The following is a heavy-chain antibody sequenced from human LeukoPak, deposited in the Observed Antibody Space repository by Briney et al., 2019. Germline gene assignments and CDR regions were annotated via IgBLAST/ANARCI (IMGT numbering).Heavy chain of an antibody. Sequence: SETLSLTCAVYGGSFSGYYWSWVRQPPGKGLEWIGEINHSGSTNYNPSLKSRVTISVDTSKNQFSLKLSSVNAADTAVYYCARGVSSVGATREDYFDYWGQGTLVTVSS. CDR2: INHSGST. J-gene: IGHJ4*02. V-gene: IGHV4-34*01. CDR3: ARGVSSVGATREDYFDY. D-gene: IGHD1-26*01. CDR1: GGSFSGYY.